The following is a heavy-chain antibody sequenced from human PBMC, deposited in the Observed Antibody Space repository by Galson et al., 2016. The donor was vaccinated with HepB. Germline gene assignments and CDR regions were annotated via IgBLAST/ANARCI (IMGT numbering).Heavy chain of an antibody. CDR1: GFKFDDYA. CDR3: AKDIRILSGWYGGWSAP. J-gene: IGHJ5*02. D-gene: IGHD6-19*01. CDR2: ISYHSDTV. V-gene: IGHV3-9*01. Sequence: SLRLSCAASGFKFDDYAMHWLRQAPGKGLEWVSSISYHSDTVGYADSVKGRFTISRDNAENSLYLQMNSLRAEDTAFYFCAKDIRILSGWYGGWSAPWGQGSLVTVSS.